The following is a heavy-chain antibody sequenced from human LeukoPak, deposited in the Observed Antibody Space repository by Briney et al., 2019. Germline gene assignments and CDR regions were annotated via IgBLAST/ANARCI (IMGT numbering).Heavy chain of an antibody. CDR1: GGSFSGYY. Sequence: SETLSLTCAVYGGSFSGYYWSWIRQPPGKGLEWIGEINHSGSTNYNPSLKSRVTISVDTSKNQFSLKLSSVTAADTAVYYCARGQREWETEEIGWFDPWGQGTLVTVSS. CDR3: ARGQREWETEEIGWFDP. J-gene: IGHJ5*02. D-gene: IGHD1-26*01. CDR2: INHSGST. V-gene: IGHV4-34*01.